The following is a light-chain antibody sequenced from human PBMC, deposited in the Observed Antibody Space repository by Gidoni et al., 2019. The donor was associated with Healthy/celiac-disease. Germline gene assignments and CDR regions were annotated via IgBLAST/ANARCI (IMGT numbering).Light chain of an antibody. CDR3: QVWDSSSDHSYV. J-gene: IGLJ1*01. V-gene: IGLV3-21*02. CDR2: DDS. Sequence: SYVLTQPPSVSVAPGQTARITCGGNNIGSKSVHWYQQKPGQAPVLVVYDDSDRPSGSPERFSGSNAGNTATLTISRVEAGDEADYYCQVWDSSSDHSYVFGTGTKVTVL. CDR1: NIGSKS.